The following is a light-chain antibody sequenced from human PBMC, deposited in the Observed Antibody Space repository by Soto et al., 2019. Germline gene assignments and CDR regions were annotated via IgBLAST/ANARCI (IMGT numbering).Light chain of an antibody. CDR3: ASYTATHTRV. CDR2: DVN. Sequence: QSSLTQPASVSGSPGQSITISCAESSSDVGGYDFVSWYQHHPGKAPKLIIYDVNNRPSGLSDRFSGSKSGNTASLTISGLQTEDEADYYCASYTATHTRVFGTGTKVTVL. J-gene: IGLJ1*01. V-gene: IGLV2-14*01. CDR1: SSDVGGYDF.